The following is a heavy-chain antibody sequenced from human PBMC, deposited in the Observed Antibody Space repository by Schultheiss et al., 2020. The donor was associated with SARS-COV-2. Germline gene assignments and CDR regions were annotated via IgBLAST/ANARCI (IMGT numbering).Heavy chain of an antibody. CDR3: AREEGEPDLWDGYYRPSPIYYYYYMDV. J-gene: IGHJ6*03. D-gene: IGHD3-3*01. CDR1: GGSISSGGYY. V-gene: IGHV4-31*03. Sequence: SETLSLTCTVSGGSISSGGYYWSWIRQLPGKGLEWIGYIYYSGSTYYNPSLKSRLTISVDTSTNQFSLKLSSVTAEDTAVYYCAREEGEPDLWDGYYRPSPIYYYYYMDVWGKGTTVTVSS. CDR2: IYYSGST.